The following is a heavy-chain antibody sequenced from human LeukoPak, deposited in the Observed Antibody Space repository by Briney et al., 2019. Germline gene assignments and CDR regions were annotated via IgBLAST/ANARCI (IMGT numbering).Heavy chain of an antibody. CDR2: ISGSGYNNDNT. V-gene: IGHV3-23*01. CDR3: AKSGSTSWYLDY. Sequence: PGGSLRLSCAASGFTFSVYAMSWVRQAPGKGLEWVSAISGSGYNNDNTYYADSVKGQFTISRDNSKNTLYLQMSSLRAEDAAVYYCAKSGSTSWYLDYWGQGTLVTVSS. D-gene: IGHD6-13*01. J-gene: IGHJ4*02. CDR1: GFTFSVYA.